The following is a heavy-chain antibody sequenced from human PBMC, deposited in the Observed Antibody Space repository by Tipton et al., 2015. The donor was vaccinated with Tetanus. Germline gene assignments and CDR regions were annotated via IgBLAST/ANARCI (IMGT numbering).Heavy chain of an antibody. CDR3: ARDRGVTSPFGSYYYGMDV. D-gene: IGHD2-21*02. CDR2: IYYSGST. Sequence: TLSLTCTVSGVSISSYNWTWIRQPPGRGLEWIGYIYYSGSTNYNPSLKSRVTISVDTSKNQFSLKLSSVTAADTAVYYCARDRGVTSPFGSYYYGMDVWGQGTTVTVSS. CDR1: GVSISSYN. V-gene: IGHV4-59*01. J-gene: IGHJ6*02.